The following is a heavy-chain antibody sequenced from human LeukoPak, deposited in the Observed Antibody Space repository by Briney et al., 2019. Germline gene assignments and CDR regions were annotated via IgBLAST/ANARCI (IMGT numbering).Heavy chain of an antibody. CDR3: AREGYCSGGSCYYYGDAFDI. J-gene: IGHJ3*02. V-gene: IGHV3-21*06. CDR1: GFTFNSFA. D-gene: IGHD2-15*01. Sequence: GGSLRLSCAASGFTFNSFAMSWVRQAPGKGLEWVSSISSSSSYIYYADSVKGRFTISRDNAKNSLYLQMNSLRAEDTAVYYCAREGYCSGGSCYYYGDAFDIWGQGTMVTVSS. CDR2: ISSSSSYI.